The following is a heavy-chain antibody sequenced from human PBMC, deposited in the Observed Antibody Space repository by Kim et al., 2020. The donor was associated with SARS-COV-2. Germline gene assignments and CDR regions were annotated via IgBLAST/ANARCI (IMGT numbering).Heavy chain of an antibody. CDR2: IKEDESEK. J-gene: IGHJ6*02. Sequence: GGSLRLSCVASGFTFSGYWMSWVRQAPGKGLEWVANIKEDESEKNYLDSVRGRFTISRDNAKNSLYLQMNSLRAEDTAVYHCAREGAPVGRDVWGQGTTVTVS. CDR1: GFTFSGYW. D-gene: IGHD3-16*01. V-gene: IGHV3-7*03. CDR3: AREGAPVGRDV.